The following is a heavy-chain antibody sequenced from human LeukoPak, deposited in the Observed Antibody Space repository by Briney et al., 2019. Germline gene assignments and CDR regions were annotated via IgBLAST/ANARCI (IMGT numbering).Heavy chain of an antibody. CDR3: ARGGSYYVSASAFDI. V-gene: IGHV4-59*01. J-gene: IGHJ3*02. Sequence: SETLSLTCTVSGGSISSYYWSWIRQPPGKGLEGIGYIYYSGSTNYNPSLKSRVTISVDTSKNQFSLKLSSVTAADTAVYYCARGGSYYVSASAFDIWGQGTVVTVSS. CDR1: GGSISSYY. CDR2: IYYSGST. D-gene: IGHD1-26*01.